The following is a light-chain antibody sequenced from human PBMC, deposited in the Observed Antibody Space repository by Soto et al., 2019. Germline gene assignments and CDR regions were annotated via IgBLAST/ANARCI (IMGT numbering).Light chain of an antibody. V-gene: IGKV1-17*03. CDR1: QGISKY. CDR2: DAS. J-gene: IGKJ5*01. CDR3: LQHKSYPIP. Sequence: VQVPQSISALCASVGDRVTITCRASQGISKYLAWFQQKPGKVPKRLIYDASSLQTGVPSRFSGSGSGTEFTLTISSLQPEDFATYYCLQHKSYPIPFGQGTRLEIK.